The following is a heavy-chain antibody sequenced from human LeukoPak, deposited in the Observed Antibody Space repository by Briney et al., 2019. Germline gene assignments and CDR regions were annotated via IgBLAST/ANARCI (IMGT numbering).Heavy chain of an antibody. D-gene: IGHD1-1*01. CDR2: INAGNGNT. Sequence: ASVKVCCKASGYTFTSYAMHWVRQAPGQRLEWMGWINAGNGNTKYSQKFQGRVTITRDTSASTAYMELSSLRSEDTAVYYCARYNWDDAGWFDPWGQGTLVTVSS. CDR1: GYTFTSYA. CDR3: ARYNWDDAGWFDP. J-gene: IGHJ5*02. V-gene: IGHV1-3*01.